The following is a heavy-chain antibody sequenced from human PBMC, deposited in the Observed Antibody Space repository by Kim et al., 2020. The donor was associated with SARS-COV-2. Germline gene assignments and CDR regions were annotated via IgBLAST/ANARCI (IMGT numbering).Heavy chain of an antibody. D-gene: IGHD6-19*01. CDR1: GYSFTSYW. J-gene: IGHJ6*02. V-gene: IGHV5-51*01. Sequence: GESLKISCKGSGYSFTSYWIGWVRQMPGKGLEWMVIIYPGDSDTRYSPSFQGPVTISADNSISTAYLQWSSLKASDTAMYYCARVESSGWFYYYYGIDVWGQGTTVTVSS. CDR2: IYPGDSDT. CDR3: ARVESSGWFYYYYGIDV.